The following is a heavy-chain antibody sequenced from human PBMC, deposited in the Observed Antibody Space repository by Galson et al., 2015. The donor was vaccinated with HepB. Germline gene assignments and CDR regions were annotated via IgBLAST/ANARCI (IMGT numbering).Heavy chain of an antibody. CDR2: ISAYNGNT. CDR3: ARDRFRGMVWGVMDGDD. D-gene: IGHD3-10*01. CDR1: GYTFTSYG. V-gene: IGHV1-18*04. Sequence: SVKVSCKASGYTFTSYGISWVRQAPGQGLEWMGWISAYNGNTNYAQKFQGRVTMTTDTATSTAYMELRSLTSDDAAVYYCARDRFRGMVWGVMDGDDWGQGTLVTVSS. J-gene: IGHJ4*02.